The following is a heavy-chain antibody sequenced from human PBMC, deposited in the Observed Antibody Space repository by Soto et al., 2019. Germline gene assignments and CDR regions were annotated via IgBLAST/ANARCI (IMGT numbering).Heavy chain of an antibody. Sequence: QVHLVQSGAEVKKPGASVKVSCKGSGYTFTSYGITWVRQAPGQGLEWMGWISAHNGNTDYAQKLQGRVTVTRDTSPSTAYMELRSLRSDDTAAYYCARGRYGDKWGQAARVTVSS. D-gene: IGHD3-10*01. J-gene: IGHJ4*02. CDR1: GYTFTSYG. V-gene: IGHV1-18*01. CDR3: ARGRYGDK. CDR2: ISAHNGNT.